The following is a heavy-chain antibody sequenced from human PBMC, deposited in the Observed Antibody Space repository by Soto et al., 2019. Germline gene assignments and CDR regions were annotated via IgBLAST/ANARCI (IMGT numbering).Heavy chain of an antibody. CDR3: AKDQGSSWYEIDY. D-gene: IGHD6-13*01. J-gene: IGHJ4*02. CDR1: LFTFSSYA. V-gene: IGHV3-23*01. Sequence: SLRLSCFSSLFTFSSYAMTWVLKSPGKGLEWVSSMGGSGRSTYYTDSVKGRFTISRDNSKSTLYLQMTSLRAEDTAVYYCAKDQGSSWYEIDYWGQGTLVTVSS. CDR2: MGGSGRST.